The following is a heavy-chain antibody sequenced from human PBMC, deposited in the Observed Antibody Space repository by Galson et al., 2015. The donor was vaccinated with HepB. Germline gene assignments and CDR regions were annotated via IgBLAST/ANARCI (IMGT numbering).Heavy chain of an antibody. CDR3: ASSAQLRGLGYYYYGMDV. D-gene: IGHD5-24*01. V-gene: IGHV5-51*01. CDR2: IYPGDSDT. CDR1: GYSFTSYW. Sequence: QSGAEVKKPGESLKISCKGSGYSFTSYWIGWVRQMPGKGLESMGIIYPGDSDTRYSPSFQGQVTISADKSISTAYLQWSSLKASDTAMYYCASSAQLRGLGYYYYGMDVWGQGTTVTVSS. J-gene: IGHJ6*02.